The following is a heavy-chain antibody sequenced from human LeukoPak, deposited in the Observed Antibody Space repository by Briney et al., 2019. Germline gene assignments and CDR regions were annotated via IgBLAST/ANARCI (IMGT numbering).Heavy chain of an antibody. Sequence: SETLSLTGTVSGGSISSYYWSWIRQPAGKGLEWIGRIYTSGSTNYNPSLKSRVTISVDKSKNQFSLKLSSVTAADTAVYYCARYGQWLPYYFDYWGQGTLVTVSS. J-gene: IGHJ4*02. CDR1: GGSISSYY. V-gene: IGHV4-4*07. CDR3: ARYGQWLPYYFDY. D-gene: IGHD6-19*01. CDR2: IYTSGST.